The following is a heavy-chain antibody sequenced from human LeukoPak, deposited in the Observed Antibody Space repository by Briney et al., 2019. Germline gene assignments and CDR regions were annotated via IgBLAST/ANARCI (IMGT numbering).Heavy chain of an antibody. CDR1: GYSFTSYW. J-gene: IGHJ4*02. D-gene: IGHD5-12*01. V-gene: IGHV5-10-1*01. CDR2: IDPSDSYT. CDR3: AIRQYSGYDYSTDY. Sequence: GESLKISCKGSGYSFTSYWISWVRQMPGKGLEWMGRIDPSDSYTNYSPSFQGHVTISADKSISIAYLQWSSLKASDTAMYYCAIRQYSGYDYSTDYWGQGTLVTVSS.